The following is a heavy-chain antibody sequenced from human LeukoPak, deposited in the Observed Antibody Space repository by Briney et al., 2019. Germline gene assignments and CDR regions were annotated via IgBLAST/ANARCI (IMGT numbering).Heavy chain of an antibody. Sequence: PSETLSLTCTVSGGSISSYYWSWIRQPPGKGLEWIGYIYFSGSTNYNPSLKSRVTISVDTSKNQFSLKLSSVTAADTAVYYCATRGDILTGYLDAFDIWGQGTMVTVSS. D-gene: IGHD3-9*01. CDR2: IYFSGST. CDR3: ATRGDILTGYLDAFDI. V-gene: IGHV4-59*12. CDR1: GGSISSYY. J-gene: IGHJ3*02.